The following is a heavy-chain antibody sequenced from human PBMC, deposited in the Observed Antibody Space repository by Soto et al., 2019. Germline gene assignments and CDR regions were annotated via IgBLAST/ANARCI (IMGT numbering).Heavy chain of an antibody. CDR2: IIPLFGTA. CDR1: GGTFNKYG. CDR3: ARQFDYDTSGYYYAY. V-gene: IGHV1-69*13. J-gene: IGHJ4*02. Sequence: SSVKVSCKASGGTFNKYGIDWVRQAPGQGLEWMGGIIPLFGTANYAQKFQGRVTISADEVTSTVYMELRSLRSEDTGVYYCARQFDYDTSGYYYAYWGQGALVTVSS. D-gene: IGHD3-22*01.